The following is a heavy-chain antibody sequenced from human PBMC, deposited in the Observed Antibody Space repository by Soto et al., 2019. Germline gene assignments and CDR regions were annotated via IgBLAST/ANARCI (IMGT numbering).Heavy chain of an antibody. CDR3: VRGASLNFDY. D-gene: IGHD1-26*01. V-gene: IGHV3-20*04. J-gene: IGHJ4*02. Sequence: EVQLVESGGGVLRPGGSLRLSCAASGFTFDDYGMSWARQAPGKGLEWVSGVSWNGGSTGYADSVKGRFTISRDNAKNSLYLQMNSLRAEDTSCYYCVRGASLNFDYWGQGTLVTVSS. CDR1: GFTFDDYG. CDR2: VSWNGGST.